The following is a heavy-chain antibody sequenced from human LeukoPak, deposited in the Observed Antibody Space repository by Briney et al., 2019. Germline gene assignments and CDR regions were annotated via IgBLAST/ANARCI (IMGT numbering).Heavy chain of an antibody. J-gene: IGHJ3*02. CDR1: GVSISNSDYY. CDR3: ARDGLRMITIFGVVTRNGAFDI. D-gene: IGHD3-3*01. V-gene: IGHV4-61*02. CDR2: IYTSGST. Sequence: SQTLSLTCTDSGVSISNSDYYWSWIRQHPGKGLEWIGRIYTSGSTNYNPSLKSRVTMSVDTSKNQFSLKLSSVTAADTAVYYCARDGLRMITIFGVVTRNGAFDIWGQGTMVTVSS.